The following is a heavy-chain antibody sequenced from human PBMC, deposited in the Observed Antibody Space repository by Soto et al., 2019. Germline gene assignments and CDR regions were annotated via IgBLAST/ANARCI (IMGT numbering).Heavy chain of an antibody. D-gene: IGHD3-10*01. CDR1: GYSFTQYV. CDR3: SRVDPGETSPFDH. J-gene: IGHJ4*02. Sequence: ASVKVSCKSSGYSFTQYVIHWVRQAPGQGLEWMGWINPFDGSRMFAQSFQGRVTMTRDTSTSTVYMEVSSLRSEDTAVYYCSRVDPGETSPFDHWGQGTLVTVSS. V-gene: IGHV1-46*03. CDR2: INPFDGSR.